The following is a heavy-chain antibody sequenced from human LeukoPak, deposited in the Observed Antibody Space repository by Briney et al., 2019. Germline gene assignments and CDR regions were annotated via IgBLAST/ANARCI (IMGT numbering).Heavy chain of an antibody. J-gene: IGHJ6*03. D-gene: IGHD1-14*01. CDR3: ASVGNLYYYYYMDV. Sequence: GGSLRLSCAASGFTFSTYWMSWVRQAPGKGLEWVANIKEDGSEKYYVDSVKGRFTISRDNAKNSLYLQMNSLRAEDMAVYYCASVGNLYYYYYMDVWGKGTTVTVSS. CDR1: GFTFSTYW. V-gene: IGHV3-7*01. CDR2: IKEDGSEK.